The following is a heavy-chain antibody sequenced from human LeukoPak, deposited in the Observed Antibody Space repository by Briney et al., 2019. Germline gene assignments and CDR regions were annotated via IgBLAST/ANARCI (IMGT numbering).Heavy chain of an antibody. Sequence: PGGSLRLSCAASGFTCSSYAMSWVRQAPGKGLEWVSAISGSGGSTYYADSVKGRFTISRDNSKNTLYLQMNSLRAEDTAVYYCAKAAARYYDFWSGYYAVDYWGQGTLVTVSS. CDR1: GFTCSSYA. V-gene: IGHV3-23*01. CDR3: AKAAARYYDFWSGYYAVDY. CDR2: ISGSGGST. J-gene: IGHJ4*02. D-gene: IGHD3-3*01.